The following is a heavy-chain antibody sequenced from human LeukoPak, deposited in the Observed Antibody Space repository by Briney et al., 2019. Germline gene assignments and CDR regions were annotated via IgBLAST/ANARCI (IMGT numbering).Heavy chain of an antibody. V-gene: IGHV3-20*04. CDR3: ARDWGTSSLYLVN. CDR1: GFTFDDFG. D-gene: IGHD6-6*01. Sequence: GGSLRLSCAASGFTFDDFGMSWVRQVPGKGLEWVSGINWNGGRTGYADSVKGRFTISRDNSKNTLYLQMNSLRAEDTAVYYCARDWGTSSLYLVNWGQGTLVTVSS. CDR2: INWNGGRT. J-gene: IGHJ4*02.